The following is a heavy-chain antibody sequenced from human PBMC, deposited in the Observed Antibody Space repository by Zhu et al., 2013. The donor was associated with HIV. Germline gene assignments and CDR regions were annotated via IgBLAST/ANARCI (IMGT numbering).Heavy chain of an antibody. CDR2: ISAYNGNT. CDR3: VRGNGHAAVDNYGWGFDV. V-gene: IGHV1-18*01. D-gene: IGHD3-16*01. Sequence: QVQLVQSGAEVKKPGASVKVSCKASGYTFNSYGINWVRQAPGQGLEWMGWISAYNGNTNYAQRLQGRVTMTTDTSTTTAYMELRSLRSDDTATYYCVRGNGHAAVDNYGWGFDVWGQGTRVTVSP. J-gene: IGHJ3*01. CDR1: GYTFNSYG.